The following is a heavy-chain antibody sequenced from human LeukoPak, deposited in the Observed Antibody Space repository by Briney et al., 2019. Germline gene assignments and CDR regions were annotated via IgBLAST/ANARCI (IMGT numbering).Heavy chain of an antibody. J-gene: IGHJ4*02. Sequence: GGSLRLSCAASGFTFSRYNMHWVRQAPGKRLEWVAVVSYDGSNKYYTDSVKGRFTISRDNSRNTLYLQMNSLRAEDTAVYYCAKPHFDYWGQGALVTVSS. CDR2: VSYDGSNK. V-gene: IGHV3-30*04. CDR3: AKPHFDY. CDR1: GFTFSRYN.